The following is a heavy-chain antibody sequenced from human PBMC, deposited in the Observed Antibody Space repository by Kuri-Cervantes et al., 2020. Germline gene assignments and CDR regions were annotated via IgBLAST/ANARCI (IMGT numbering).Heavy chain of an antibody. V-gene: IGHV4-31*03. CDR2: IYYSGST. CDR1: GGSISSGGYY. CDR3: ARSLYYDSGRSNWFDP. D-gene: IGHD3-10*01. Sequence: SETLSLTCTVSGGSISSGGYYWSWIRQHPGKGLEWIGYIYYSGSTYYNPSLKSRVTISVDTSKNQFSLKLSSVTAADTAVYYCARSLYYDSGRSNWFDPWGQGTLVTVSS. J-gene: IGHJ5*02.